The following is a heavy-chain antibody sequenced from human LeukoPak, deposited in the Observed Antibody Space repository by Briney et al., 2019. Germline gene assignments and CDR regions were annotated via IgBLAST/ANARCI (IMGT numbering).Heavy chain of an antibody. CDR1: GGSFSGYY. CDR2: INHSGST. D-gene: IGHD6-13*01. V-gene: IGHV4-34*01. CDR3: AREVVAAAGTVDY. Sequence: SETLSLTCAVYGGSFSGYYWSWIRQPPGKGLEWIGEINHSGSTNYNPSLKSRVTISVATSKNQFSLKLTSVTAADTAVYYCAREVVAAAGTVDYWGQGTLVTVSS. J-gene: IGHJ4*02.